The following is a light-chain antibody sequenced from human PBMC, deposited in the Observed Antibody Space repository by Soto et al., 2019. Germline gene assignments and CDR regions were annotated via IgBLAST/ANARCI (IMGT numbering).Light chain of an antibody. J-gene: IGLJ2*01. CDR2: LNSDGRH. V-gene: IGLV4-69*01. CDR1: SRHSSYA. CDR3: QTWGTGILV. Sequence: QPVLTQSPSASASLGASVKLTCTLSSRHSSYAIAWHQQQPEKGPRYLMKLNSDGRHTKGDGFPDRFSGSSSGTERYLTISSLQSEDEADYYCQTWGTGILVFGGGTKLTVL.